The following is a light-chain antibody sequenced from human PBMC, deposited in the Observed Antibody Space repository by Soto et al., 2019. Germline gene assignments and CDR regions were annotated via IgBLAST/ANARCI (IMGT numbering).Light chain of an antibody. CDR3: QQYYRPWT. Sequence: DIVMTQSPDSLAVSLGERATINCKSSQSVLYSSNNKNYLAWYQQKPGQPPKLLIYWASTRESGVPDRFSGSGSGTDFTLTIRRLQAEDVAVYYCQQYYRPWTVGQGTKVEIK. CDR1: QSVLYSSNNKNY. J-gene: IGKJ1*01. V-gene: IGKV4-1*01. CDR2: WAS.